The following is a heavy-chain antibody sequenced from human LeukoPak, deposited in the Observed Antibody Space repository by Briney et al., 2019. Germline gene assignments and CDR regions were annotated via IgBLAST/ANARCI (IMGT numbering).Heavy chain of an antibody. J-gene: IGHJ4*02. D-gene: IGHD6-6*01. V-gene: IGHV3-20*04. CDR3: ARVAARVGDY. Sequence: PGGSLRLSCAASGFTFDEYGMSWVRQAPGKGLEWVSSINWDGGSTAYADSVQGRFTISRDSAKNSLYLQMNSLRAEDTAVYYCARVAARVGDYWGQGTLVTVSS. CDR1: GFTFDEYG. CDR2: INWDGGST.